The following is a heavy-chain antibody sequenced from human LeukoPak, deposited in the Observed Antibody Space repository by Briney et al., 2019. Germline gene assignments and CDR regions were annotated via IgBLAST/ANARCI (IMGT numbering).Heavy chain of an antibody. V-gene: IGHV4-59*01. J-gene: IGHJ4*02. CDR1: GGSISNYY. Sequence: SETLSLTCTVSGGSISNYYWSWIRQPPGKGLEWIGYIYYSGSTYYNPSLKSRVTISVDTSKNQFSLKLSSVTAADTAVYYCARGSWYFDYWGQGTLVTVSS. CDR2: IYYSGST. CDR3: ARGSWYFDY. D-gene: IGHD6-13*01.